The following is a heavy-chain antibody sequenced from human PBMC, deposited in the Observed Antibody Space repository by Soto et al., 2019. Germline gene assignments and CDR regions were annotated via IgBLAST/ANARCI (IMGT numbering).Heavy chain of an antibody. CDR1: GFTFSSYP. CDR3: ARAAARSVYYHYGMDV. CDR2: ISFDGRDK. V-gene: IGHV3-30-3*01. J-gene: IGHJ6*02. D-gene: IGHD6-6*01. Sequence: QVQLVESGGGVVQPGRSLRLSCAGSGFTFSSYPMYWVRQAPGKGLEWVAVISFDGRDKYYGDSVKGRFTVSRDSSMSTLYLQMHSLRVEDTALYYCARAAARSVYYHYGMDVWGQVTTVTVSS.